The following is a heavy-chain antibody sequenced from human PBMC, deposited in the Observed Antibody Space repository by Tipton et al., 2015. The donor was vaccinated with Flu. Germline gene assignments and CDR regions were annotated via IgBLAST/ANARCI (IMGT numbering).Heavy chain of an antibody. CDR1: GYSISSGYY. D-gene: IGHD3-10*01. Sequence: TLSLTCAVSGYSISSGYYWGWVRQPPGKGLEWIGNVHPTGNGYYNVSLRSRVTIAVDRPKNQFSLSLTSVTAADTAVYYCARSTYYYGSGSSDYWGQGTLVTVSS. V-gene: IGHV4-38-2*01. J-gene: IGHJ4*02. CDR3: ARSTYYYGSGSSDY. CDR2: VHPTGNG.